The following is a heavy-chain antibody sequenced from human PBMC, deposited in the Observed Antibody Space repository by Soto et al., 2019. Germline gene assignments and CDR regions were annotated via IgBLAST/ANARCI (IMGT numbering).Heavy chain of an antibody. D-gene: IGHD2-15*01. CDR2: ISAYNGNT. V-gene: IGHV1-18*01. CDR3: ARTYEYCSGGSCYPGY. Sequence: ASVKVSCKASGYTFTSYGISWVRQAPGQGLEWMGWISAYNGNTNYAQKLQGRVTMTTDTSTSTGYMELRSLRSDDTAMYYCARTYEYCSGGSCYPGYWGQGTLVTVSS. J-gene: IGHJ4*02. CDR1: GYTFTSYG.